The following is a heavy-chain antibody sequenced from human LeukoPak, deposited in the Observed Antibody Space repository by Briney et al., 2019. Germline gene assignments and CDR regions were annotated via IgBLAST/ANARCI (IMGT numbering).Heavy chain of an antibody. D-gene: IGHD6-19*01. V-gene: IGHV1-2*02. CDR1: GYTFTGYY. J-gene: IGHJ4*02. CDR2: INPNSGGT. CDR3: ARDGSGWYSHFDY. Sequence: ASVKVSCKASGYTFTGYYMHWVRQAPGQGLEWMGWINPNSGGTNYAQKFQGRVTMTRDTSISTAYMELSRLRSDDTAVYYCARDGSGWYSHFDYWGQGTLVTVSS.